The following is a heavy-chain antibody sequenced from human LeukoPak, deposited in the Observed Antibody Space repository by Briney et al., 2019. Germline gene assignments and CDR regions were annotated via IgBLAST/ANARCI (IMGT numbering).Heavy chain of an antibody. D-gene: IGHD6-13*01. CDR2: IYTSGST. CDR1: GYSISSGYY. V-gene: IGHV4-4*07. CDR3: ARERGYSSSWARGPVDY. J-gene: IGHJ4*02. Sequence: SETLSLTCTVSGYSISSGYYWSWIRQPAGKGLEWIGRIYTSGSTNYNPSLKSRVTMSVDTSKNQFSLKLSSVTAADTAVYYCARERGYSSSWARGPVDYWGQGTLVTVSS.